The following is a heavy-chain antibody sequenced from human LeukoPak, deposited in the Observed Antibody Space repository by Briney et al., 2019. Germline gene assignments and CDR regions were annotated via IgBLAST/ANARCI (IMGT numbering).Heavy chain of an antibody. D-gene: IGHD2-2*01. CDR1: GGSFSGYY. J-gene: IGHJ4*02. Sequence: SETLALTCGVYGGSFSGYYWSWIRQPPGKGLEWIGEINHSGSTNYNPSLKSRVTISVDTSKNQFSLKLSSVTAADTAVYYCARGYCSSTSCYVLFDYWGQGTLVTVSS. CDR2: INHSGST. V-gene: IGHV4-34*01. CDR3: ARGYCSSTSCYVLFDY.